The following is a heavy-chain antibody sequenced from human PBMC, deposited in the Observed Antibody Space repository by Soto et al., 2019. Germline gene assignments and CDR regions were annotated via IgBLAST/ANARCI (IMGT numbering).Heavy chain of an antibody. CDR3: ARVDREDILVVVGARPGEYGIDI. Sequence: QVQLVESGGGVVQPGGSLRLSCAASGFTFRNHAMHWVRQAPGKGLECLAVIAYDGSNAFYRDSVKGRFTISRDNSKNTLHLHMNSLRSEDTGVYYCARVDREDILVVVGARPGEYGIDIWGQGTTVTVSS. J-gene: IGHJ6*02. D-gene: IGHD2-15*01. V-gene: IGHV3-30-3*01. CDR1: GFTFRNHA. CDR2: IAYDGSNA.